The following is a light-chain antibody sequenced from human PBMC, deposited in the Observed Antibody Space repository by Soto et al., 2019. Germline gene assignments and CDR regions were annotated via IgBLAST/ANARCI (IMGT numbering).Light chain of an antibody. Sequence: EIVMTQSPATLSVSPGERATLSCRASQSVSSNLAWYQQKPGQAPRLLISGASTRDTGIPARFSGSGSGTEFTLTISSLQSEDFAVYYCQQYSDWPLTVGGGTKVEIK. CDR1: QSVSSN. V-gene: IGKV3-15*01. CDR3: QQYSDWPLT. CDR2: GAS. J-gene: IGKJ4*01.